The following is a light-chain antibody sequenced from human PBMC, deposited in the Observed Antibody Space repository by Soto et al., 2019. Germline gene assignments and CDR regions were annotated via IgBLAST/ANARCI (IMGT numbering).Light chain of an antibody. CDR3: QQYGSSPPYT. CDR2: GST. J-gene: IGKJ2*01. Sequence: EVVLTQSPGTLSLSPGERATLSCRASQSVSNTYLAWYQQKRGQSPKLLLFGSTDRATGVPDRFCGSGSGTAFTLTISRLEPEDFGVYYCQQYGSSPPYTFGQGTKLEIK. V-gene: IGKV3-20*01. CDR1: QSVSNTY.